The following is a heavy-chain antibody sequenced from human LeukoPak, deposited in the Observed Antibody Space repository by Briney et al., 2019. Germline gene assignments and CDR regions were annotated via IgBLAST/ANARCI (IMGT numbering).Heavy chain of an antibody. D-gene: IGHD2-15*01. V-gene: IGHV1-18*01. J-gene: IGHJ6*03. CDR3: ARGRRVGDYYYYYMDV. CDR1: GYTFTSYG. CDR2: ISAYNGNT. Sequence: GASVKVSCKASGYTFTSYGISWVRQAPGQGLEWMGWISAYNGNTNYAQKLQGRVTMTTDTSTSTAYMELRSLRSDDTAVYYCARGRRVGDYYYYYMDVWGKGTTVTISS.